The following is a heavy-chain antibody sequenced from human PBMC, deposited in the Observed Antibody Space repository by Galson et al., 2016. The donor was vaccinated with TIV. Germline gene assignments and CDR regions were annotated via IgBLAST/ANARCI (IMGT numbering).Heavy chain of an antibody. V-gene: IGHV3-23*01. Sequence: SLRLSCAASGFTFSSFAVSWVRQAPGKGLEWVSAISGSGGTTYYADSVKGRFTISRDNSNNTLYLQMNSLRAEDRAVYYCAKGPGSYPYHYCGVDVWGQGTTVTV. CDR1: GFTFSSFA. D-gene: IGHD3-16*02. J-gene: IGHJ6*02. CDR2: ISGSGGTT. CDR3: AKGPGSYPYHYCGVDV.